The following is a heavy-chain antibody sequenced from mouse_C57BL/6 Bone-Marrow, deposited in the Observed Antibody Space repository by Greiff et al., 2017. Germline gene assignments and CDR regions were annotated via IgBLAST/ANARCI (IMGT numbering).Heavy chain of an antibody. Sequence: VQLQQPGAELVMPGASVKLSCKASGYTFTSYWMHWVKQRPGQGLGWIGEIDPSDSYTNYNQKFKGNATLTLDKSSSTAYMQLSSLTSEDSAVYYCADDYDGNWYFDVWGTGTTVTVSS. CDR2: IDPSDSYT. CDR3: ADDYDGNWYFDV. D-gene: IGHD2-4*01. CDR1: GYTFTSYW. V-gene: IGHV1-69*01. J-gene: IGHJ1*03.